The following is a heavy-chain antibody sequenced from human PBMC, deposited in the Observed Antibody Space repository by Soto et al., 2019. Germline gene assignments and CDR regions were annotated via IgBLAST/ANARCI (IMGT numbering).Heavy chain of an antibody. CDR3: AREGSYSAYNFAHGIQLWSFDF. CDR2: IFSSGST. D-gene: IGHD5-18*01. Sequence: SETLSLTCTVSGGSINTFYWSWVRQPAGKGLEWIGRIFSSGSTSFNPSLESRVAMSVDTSKNHFSLNLSSVTAAAMAVYYCAREGSYSAYNFAHGIQLWSFDFWGQGALVTVSS. V-gene: IGHV4-4*07. J-gene: IGHJ4*02. CDR1: GGSINTFY.